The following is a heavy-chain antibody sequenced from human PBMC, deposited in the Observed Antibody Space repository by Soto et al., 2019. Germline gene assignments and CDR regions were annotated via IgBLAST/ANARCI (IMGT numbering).Heavy chain of an antibody. D-gene: IGHD1-1*01. J-gene: IGHJ6*02. CDR2: INAGNGNT. V-gene: IGHV1-3*01. CDR3: ARTTDRNDYYYGNDV. CDR1: GYTFTSYA. Sequence: GASVKVSCKASGYTFTSYAMHWVRQAPGQRLEWMGWINAGNGNTKYSQKFQGRVTITRDTSASTAYMELSSLRSEDTAVYYCARTTDRNDYYYGNDVWGQGTTVTVSS.